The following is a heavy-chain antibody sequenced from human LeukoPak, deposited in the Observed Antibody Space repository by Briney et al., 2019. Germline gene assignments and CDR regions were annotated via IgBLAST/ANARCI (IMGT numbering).Heavy chain of an antibody. J-gene: IGHJ5*02. CDR2: IRYDESNK. D-gene: IGHD6-13*01. CDR3: ARETRGAAADT. V-gene: IGHV3-30*02. Sequence: PGGSLRLSCAASGFTFINYGIHWVRQAPGKGLEWVAFIRYDESNKYYADSVKGRFTISRDSSKNTLYLQMNSLRAEDTAVYYCARETRGAAADTWGQGTLVTVSS. CDR1: GFTFINYG.